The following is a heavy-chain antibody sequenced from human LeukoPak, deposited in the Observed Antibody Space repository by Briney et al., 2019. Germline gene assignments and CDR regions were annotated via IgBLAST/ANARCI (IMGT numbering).Heavy chain of an antibody. CDR1: GFPFSSYW. Sequence: GGSLRLSCVASGFPFSSYWMTWVRQAPGKGLEWVANIKQDGSKKSYVDSVKGRFTISRDNAKNTLFLQMNSLRAEDTAVYYCTRDFDFSSAIWGQGTLVTVSS. CDR3: TRDFDFSSAI. D-gene: IGHD3-3*01. J-gene: IGHJ4*02. V-gene: IGHV3-7*01. CDR2: IKQDGSKK.